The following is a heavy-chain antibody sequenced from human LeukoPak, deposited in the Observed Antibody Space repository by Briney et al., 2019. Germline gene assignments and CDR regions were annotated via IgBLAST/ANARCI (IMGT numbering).Heavy chain of an antibody. Sequence: ASVKVSCKASGYTFTSYDINWVRQATGQGLEWMGWMNPNSGNTGYAQKFQGRVTMTRNTPISTAYMELSSLRSEDTAVYYCARSPRPYYDFWSGYYMDYYYMDVWGKGTTVTVSS. CDR1: GYTFTSYD. D-gene: IGHD3-3*01. J-gene: IGHJ6*03. CDR3: ARSPRPYYDFWSGYYMDYYYMDV. CDR2: MNPNSGNT. V-gene: IGHV1-8*01.